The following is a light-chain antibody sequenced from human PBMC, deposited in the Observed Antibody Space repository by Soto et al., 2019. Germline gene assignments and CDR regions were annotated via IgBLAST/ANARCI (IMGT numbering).Light chain of an antibody. CDR3: TSYRTATTRLYV. CDR2: EVN. V-gene: IGLV2-14*01. Sequence: QSALTQPASVSGSPGQSITISCTGTSSDIGGYNFVSWYQHHPGRAPKIMIYEVNNRPSGVSNRFSGSKSGDTASLTISGLQAEDEADYYCTSYRTATTRLYVFGAGTKLTVL. J-gene: IGLJ1*01. CDR1: SSDIGGYNF.